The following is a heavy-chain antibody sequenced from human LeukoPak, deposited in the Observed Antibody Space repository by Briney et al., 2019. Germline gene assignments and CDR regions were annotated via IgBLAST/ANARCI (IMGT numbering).Heavy chain of an antibody. CDR3: ARRINSDSGYYFDH. CDR2: IFHNGNN. Sequence: RASETLSLTCTVSGDSITSTNWWAWVRQSPGKGLQWIGDIFHNGNNNYNPSLKSRVTMSVDKSKNQFSLNLTSVTAADTAIYFCARRINSDSGYYFDHWGQGALVTVSS. J-gene: IGHJ4*02. D-gene: IGHD2-15*01. V-gene: IGHV4-4*02. CDR1: GDSITSTNW.